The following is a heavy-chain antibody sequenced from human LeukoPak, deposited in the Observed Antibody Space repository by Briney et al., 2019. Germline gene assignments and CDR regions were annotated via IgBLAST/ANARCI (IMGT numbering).Heavy chain of an antibody. J-gene: IGHJ6*02. CDR2: IVVGSGNT. CDR1: GFTFTSSA. D-gene: IGHD3-9*01. V-gene: IGHV1-58*02. Sequence: TSVKVSCKASGFTFTSSAMQWVRQARGQRLEWIGWIVVGSGNTNYAQKFQERVTITRDMSTSTAYMELSSLRSEDTAVYYCAAEGDILTGYPYYYYGMDVWGQGTTVTVSS. CDR3: AAEGDILTGYPYYYYGMDV.